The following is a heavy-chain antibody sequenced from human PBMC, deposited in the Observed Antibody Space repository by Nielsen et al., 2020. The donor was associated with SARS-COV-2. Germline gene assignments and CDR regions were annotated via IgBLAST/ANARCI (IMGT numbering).Heavy chain of an antibody. V-gene: IGHV3-23*01. D-gene: IGHD2/OR15-2a*01. CDR1: GFIFSSYA. J-gene: IGHJ4*02. CDR2: ISSSGGST. Sequence: GGSLTLSCAASGFIFSSYAMSWVRQAPGKGLEWVSAISSSGGSTYYADSVKGRVTISRDNSRNTLYLQMNSLRAEDTAVYYCAKQREYDYWGQGTLVTVSS. CDR3: AKQREYDY.